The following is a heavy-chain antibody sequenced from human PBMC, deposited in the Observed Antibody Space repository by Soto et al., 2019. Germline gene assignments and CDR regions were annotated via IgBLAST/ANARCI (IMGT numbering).Heavy chain of an antibody. CDR2: IIPIFGTA. CDR3: ARTTSIRKGSGSYIDD. V-gene: IGHV1-69*01. D-gene: IGHD3-10*01. CDR1: GGTFSSYA. Sequence: QVQLVQSGAEVKKPGSSVKVSCKASGGTFSSYAISWVRQAPGQGLEWMGGIIPIFGTANYSQKFQGRVKITADESTSTAYMELSSLRSEDTAVYYCARTTSIRKGSGSYIDDRGKGTLVTVSS. J-gene: IGHJ4*02.